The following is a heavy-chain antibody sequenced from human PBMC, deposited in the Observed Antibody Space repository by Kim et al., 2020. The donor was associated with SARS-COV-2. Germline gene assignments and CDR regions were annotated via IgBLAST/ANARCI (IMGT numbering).Heavy chain of an antibody. CDR3: ARGARVADHYYYYGMDV. V-gene: IGHV4-31*03. J-gene: IGHJ6*02. D-gene: IGHD2-15*01. Sequence: SETLSLTCTVSGGSISSGGYYWSWIRQHPGKGLEWIGYIYYSGSTYYNPSLKSRVTISVDTSKNQFSLKLSSVTAADTAVYYCARGARVADHYYYYGMDVWGQGTTVTVSS. CDR1: GGSISSGGYY. CDR2: IYYSGST.